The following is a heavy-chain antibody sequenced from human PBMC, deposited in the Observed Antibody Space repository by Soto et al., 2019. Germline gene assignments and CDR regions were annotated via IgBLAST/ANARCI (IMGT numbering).Heavy chain of an antibody. Sequence: EVQLVESGGDLVQPGRSLRLSCTTSGFTFGDYAVSWLRQAPGKGLEWVSFIRSKASGGTAEYAASVKGRFTISRDDSKSIAYLQMNSLKTEDTAVYYCTRDLFGVRAFDMWGQGTMVTVSS. V-gene: IGHV3-49*03. D-gene: IGHD3-16*01. J-gene: IGHJ3*02. CDR3: TRDLFGVRAFDM. CDR1: GFTFGDYA. CDR2: IRSKASGGTA.